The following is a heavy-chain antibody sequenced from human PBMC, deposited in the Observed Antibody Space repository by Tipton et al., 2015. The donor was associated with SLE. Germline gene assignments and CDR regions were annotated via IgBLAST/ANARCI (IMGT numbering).Heavy chain of an antibody. V-gene: IGHV4-39*07. Sequence: TLSLPCTVSGGSISSSSYYWGWIRQPPEKGLEWVGRVYYRGSTYYKSSLKSRVSISIETSKNQFSLELTSVTAADTAVYYCAGQYTSSSGWFDYWGQGMLVTVSS. CDR2: VYYRGST. CDR3: AGQYTSSSGWFDY. CDR1: GGSISSSSYY. J-gene: IGHJ4*02. D-gene: IGHD6-6*01.